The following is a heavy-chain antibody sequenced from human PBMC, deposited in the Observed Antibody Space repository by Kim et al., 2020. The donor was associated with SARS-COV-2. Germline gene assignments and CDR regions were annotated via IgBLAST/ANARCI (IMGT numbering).Heavy chain of an antibody. V-gene: IGHV3-23*01. D-gene: IGHD5-12*01. CDR1: GFTFRRYA. CDR2: ISGSGGST. CDR3: AKDFRYSGYESKVDY. J-gene: IGHJ4*02. Sequence: GGSLRLSCAASGFTFRRYAMSWVRQAPGKGLEWVSGISGSGGSTYYADSVKGRFTISRDNSKNTLYLQMNSLRAEDTAVYYCAKDFRYSGYESKVDYGGQGTLVTVSS.